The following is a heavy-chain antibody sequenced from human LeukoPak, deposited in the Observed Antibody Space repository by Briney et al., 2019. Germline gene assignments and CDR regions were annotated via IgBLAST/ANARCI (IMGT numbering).Heavy chain of an antibody. Sequence: GGSLRLSCAASGFTFSSYAMSWVRQAPGKGLEWVSAISGSGGSTYYADSVKGRFTISRDNSKNTLYLRMNSLRAEDTAVYYCAKDVDSSGYYPDYWGQGTLVTVSS. CDR1: GFTFSSYA. D-gene: IGHD3-22*01. V-gene: IGHV3-23*01. J-gene: IGHJ4*02. CDR2: ISGSGGST. CDR3: AKDVDSSGYYPDY.